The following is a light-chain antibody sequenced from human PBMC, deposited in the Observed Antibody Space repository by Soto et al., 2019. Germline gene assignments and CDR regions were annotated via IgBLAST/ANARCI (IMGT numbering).Light chain of an antibody. CDR2: GAS. J-gene: IGKJ4*01. Sequence: ETVLTQSPGTLSLSPGERATLSCRASQSVAKSYLAWYQHKPGQGPRLLISGASSRATGIPDRFSGSGSGTDFTLTISRLEPEDFAVYYCLQYASSPLTFGGGTKVEIK. CDR1: QSVAKSY. V-gene: IGKV3-20*01. CDR3: LQYASSPLT.